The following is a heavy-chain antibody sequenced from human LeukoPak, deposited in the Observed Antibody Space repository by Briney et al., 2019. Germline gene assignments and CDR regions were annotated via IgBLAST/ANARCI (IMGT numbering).Heavy chain of an antibody. CDR2: ISASSSYI. CDR3: ARDLSPVVRASPMGY. D-gene: IGHD3-10*01. J-gene: IGHJ4*02. Sequence: GGSLRLSCAASGFTFSIYSMNWVRQAPGKGLEWASYISASSSYIYYADSVKGRFTISSDTYKTTLYLQMNSQRAENTAVSYCARDLSPVVRASPMGYWGQGTLVTVSS. CDR1: GFTFSIYS. V-gene: IGHV3-21*01.